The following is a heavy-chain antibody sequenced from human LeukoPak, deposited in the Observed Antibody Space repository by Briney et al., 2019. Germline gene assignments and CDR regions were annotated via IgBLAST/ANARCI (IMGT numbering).Heavy chain of an antibody. Sequence: SQTLSLTCTVSGGSISSGSYYWSWIRQPAGKGLEWIGRIYTSGSTNYNPSLKSRVTISVDTSKNQFSLKLSSVTAADTAVYYCARGVPFTMVRGVISPHYYYGMDVWGKGTTVTVSS. D-gene: IGHD3-10*01. CDR2: IYTSGST. V-gene: IGHV4-61*02. CDR3: ARGVPFTMVRGVISPHYYYGMDV. J-gene: IGHJ6*04. CDR1: GGSISSGSYY.